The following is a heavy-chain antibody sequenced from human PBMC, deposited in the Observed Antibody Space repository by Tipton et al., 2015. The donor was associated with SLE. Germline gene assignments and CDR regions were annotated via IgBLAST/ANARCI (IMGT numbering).Heavy chain of an antibody. CDR2: IYTSGYT. Sequence: TLSLTCTVSGGSMSSYYWNWVRQSPGKGLVWIGHIYTSGYTNYNPSLKSRLTISIDTSKKEFSLKLSSVTAADAAVYYCARDRVDWTDDAFAIWGKGTMVSVS. CDR1: GGSMSSYY. J-gene: IGHJ3*02. V-gene: IGHV4-4*08. CDR3: ARDRVDWTDDAFAI. D-gene: IGHD1-1*01.